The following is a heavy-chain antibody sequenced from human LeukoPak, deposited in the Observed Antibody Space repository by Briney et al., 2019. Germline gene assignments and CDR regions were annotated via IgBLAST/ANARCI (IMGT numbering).Heavy chain of an antibody. V-gene: IGHV4-59*12. D-gene: IGHD1-26*01. CDR1: GGSITSDH. CDR2: IYYSGRT. Sequence: SETLSLTCTVPGGSITSDHWNWIRQPPGKGLEWIGCIYYSGRTYYNPSLKSRVTISVDMSKNQFSLRLTSVTAADTAMYYCTRESGAFSPFGFWGQGTLVTVSS. CDR3: TRESGAFSPFGF. J-gene: IGHJ4*02.